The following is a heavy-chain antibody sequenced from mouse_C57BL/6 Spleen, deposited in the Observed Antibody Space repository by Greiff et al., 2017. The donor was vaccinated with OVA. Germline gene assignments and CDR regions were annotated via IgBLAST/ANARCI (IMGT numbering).Heavy chain of an antibody. J-gene: IGHJ2*01. Sequence: EVMLVESGGGLVKPGGSLKLSCAASGFTFSSYAMSWVRQTPEKRLEWVATISDGGSSTYYPDNVKGRFTISRDNAKNKLYLQMSHLKSEDTAMYYCARDRDCGSSFCYFDYWGQGTTLTVSS. CDR1: GFTFSSYA. CDR2: ISDGGSST. D-gene: IGHD1-1*01. V-gene: IGHV5-4*01. CDR3: ARDRDCGSSFCYFDY.